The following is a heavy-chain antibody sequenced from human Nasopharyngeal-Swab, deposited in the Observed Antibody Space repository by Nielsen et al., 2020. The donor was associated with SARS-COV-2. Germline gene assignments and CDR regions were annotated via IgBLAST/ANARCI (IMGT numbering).Heavy chain of an antibody. CDR1: GFTFSSYG. CDR2: IWYDGSNK. CDR3: ARGTGYYYYMDV. D-gene: IGHD1-14*01. J-gene: IGHJ6*03. Sequence: GESLRLSCAASGFTFSSYGMHWVRQAPGKGLEWVAVIWYDGSNKYYADSVKGRFTISRDNSKNTLYLQMNSLRAEDTAVYYCARGTGYYYYMDVWGKGTTVTVSS. V-gene: IGHV3-33*01.